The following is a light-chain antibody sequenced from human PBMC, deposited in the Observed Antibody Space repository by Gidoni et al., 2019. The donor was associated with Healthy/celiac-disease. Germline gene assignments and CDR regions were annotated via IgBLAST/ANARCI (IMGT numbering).Light chain of an antibody. V-gene: IGKV2-28*01. CDR1: QSLLHSNGYNY. CDR2: LGS. CDR3: MQALQTPT. Sequence: TVMTQSPLSLPVTPGEPASISCRSSQSLLHSNGYNYLDWYLQKPGQSPQLLIYLGSNRASGVPDRFSGSGSGTDFTLKISRVEAEDVGVYYCMQALQTPTFGQGTKVEIK. J-gene: IGKJ1*01.